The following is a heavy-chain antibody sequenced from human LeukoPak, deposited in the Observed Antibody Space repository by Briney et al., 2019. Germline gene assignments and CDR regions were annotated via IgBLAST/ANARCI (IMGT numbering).Heavy chain of an antibody. Sequence: GGSLRLSCAASGFTFSSYAMHWVRQAPGKGLEWVAVISYDGSNKYYADSVKGRFTISRDNSRNSLFLQMNNLRAEDTAVYYCARDRFLEWSNFDYWGQGTLVTVSS. V-gene: IGHV3-30-3*01. CDR1: GFTFSSYA. J-gene: IGHJ4*02. CDR3: ARDRFLEWSNFDY. CDR2: ISYDGSNK. D-gene: IGHD3-3*01.